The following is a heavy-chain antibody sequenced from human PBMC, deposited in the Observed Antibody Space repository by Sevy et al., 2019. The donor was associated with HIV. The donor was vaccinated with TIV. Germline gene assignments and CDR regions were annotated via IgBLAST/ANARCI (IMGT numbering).Heavy chain of an antibody. V-gene: IGHV3-53*01. Sequence: GGSLRLSCAASGFIVSSNYMTWVRQAPGKGLEWVSAIYSDGNRHYADSLKGRFIISRDNSKNTVYLKMIRLRVEDTAVYYCAGGLFVEESLYGMDVWGQGTMVTVSS. CDR3: AGGLFVEESLYGMDV. J-gene: IGHJ6*02. CDR2: IYSDGNR. D-gene: IGHD3-16*01. CDR1: GFIVSSNY.